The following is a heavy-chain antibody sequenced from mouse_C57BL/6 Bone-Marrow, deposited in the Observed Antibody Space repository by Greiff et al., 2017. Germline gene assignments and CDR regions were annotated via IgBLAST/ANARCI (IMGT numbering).Heavy chain of an antibody. D-gene: IGHD2-3*01. CDR2: SASEDGET. Sequence: VQLQQSGAELVKPGASVSLSCTASGFNINDYYMHWVKQRTEQGLEWIGRSASEDGETKYPPKFQGKATITADTSSNTAYLHLSSLTSEDTAVYYCAHLSWFAYWGQGTLVTVSA. CDR3: AHLSWFAY. CDR1: GFNINDYY. V-gene: IGHV14-2*01. J-gene: IGHJ3*01.